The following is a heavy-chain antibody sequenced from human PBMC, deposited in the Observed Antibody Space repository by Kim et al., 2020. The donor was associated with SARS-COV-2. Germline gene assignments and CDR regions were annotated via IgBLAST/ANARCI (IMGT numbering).Heavy chain of an antibody. CDR1: GFTFSSYA. J-gene: IGHJ4*02. V-gene: IGHV3-30-3*01. D-gene: IGHD3-22*01. CDR3: ASGNSITMIVVALDY. Sequence: GGSLRLSCAASGFTFSSYAMHWVRQAPGKGLEWVAVISYDGSNKYYADSVKGRFTISRDNSKNTLYLQMNSLRAEDTAVYYCASGNSITMIVVALDYWGQGTLVTVSS. CDR2: ISYDGSNK.